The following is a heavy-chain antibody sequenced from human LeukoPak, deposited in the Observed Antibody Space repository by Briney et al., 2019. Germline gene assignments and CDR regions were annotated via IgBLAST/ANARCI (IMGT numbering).Heavy chain of an antibody. CDR1: GYTFTSYY. CDR2: INPSGGST. V-gene: IGHV1-46*01. CDR3: ARELRSSSRYSTGGFGY. Sequence: ASVKVSCKASGYTFTSYYMHWVRQAPGLGLEWMGIINPSGGSTSYAQKFQGRVTMTRDMSTSTVYMELSSLRSEDTAVYYCARELRSSSRYSTGGFGYWGQGTLVTVSS. D-gene: IGHD6-13*01. J-gene: IGHJ4*02.